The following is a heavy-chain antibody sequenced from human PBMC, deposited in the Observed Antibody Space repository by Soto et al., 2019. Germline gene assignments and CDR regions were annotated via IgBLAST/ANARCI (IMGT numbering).Heavy chain of an antibody. CDR1: GFTFSSYG. V-gene: IGHV3-33*01. J-gene: IGHJ4*02. CDR3: ARDLGGGDSDY. CDR2: IWYDGSNK. Sequence: PGGSLRLSCAASGFTFSSYGMHWVRQAPGKGLEWVAVIWYDGSNKYYADSVKGRFTISRDNSKNTLYLQMNSLRAEDTAVYYCARDLGGGDSDYWGQGTLVTVSS. D-gene: IGHD2-21*01.